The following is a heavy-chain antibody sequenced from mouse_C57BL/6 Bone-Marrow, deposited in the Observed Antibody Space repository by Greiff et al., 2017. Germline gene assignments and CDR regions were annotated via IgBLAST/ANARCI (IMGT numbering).Heavy chain of an antibody. V-gene: IGHV1-64*01. CDR2: IHPNSGST. CDR3: ARGKLGAY. Sequence: QVQLQQSGAELVKPGASVKLSCKASGYTFTSYWMHWVKQRPGQGLEWIGMIHPNSGSTNYNEKFKSKATLTVDKSSSTAYVQLSSLTSGDSAVYYCARGKLGAYWGQGTLVTVSA. CDR1: GYTFTSYW. J-gene: IGHJ3*01. D-gene: IGHD4-1*01.